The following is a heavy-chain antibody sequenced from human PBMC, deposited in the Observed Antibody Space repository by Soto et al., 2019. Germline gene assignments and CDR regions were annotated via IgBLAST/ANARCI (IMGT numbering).Heavy chain of an antibody. D-gene: IGHD3-10*01. CDR1: GFTFSNVW. J-gene: IGHJ5*02. CDR3: TTALVRGPSRFDP. CDR2: IKSKTDGGTT. Sequence: EVQLAESGGGLVKPGGSLRLSCAASGFTFSNVWMTWVRQAPGKGLEWVGRIKSKTDGGTTEYAAPVKGRFTVSRDYSKNTLYLQMNSLKTEDTAVYYCTTALVRGPSRFDPWCQGTLVTVSS. V-gene: IGHV3-15*01.